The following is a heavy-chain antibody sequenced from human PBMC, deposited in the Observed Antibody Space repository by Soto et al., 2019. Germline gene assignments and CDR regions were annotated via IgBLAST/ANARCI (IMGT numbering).Heavy chain of an antibody. V-gene: IGHV1-2*04. CDR3: ARGPDIVVVPAAMPEYDFDY. D-gene: IGHD2-2*01. J-gene: IGHJ4*02. CDR1: GYTFTGYY. Sequence: ASVKVSCKASGYTFTGYYMHWVRQAPGQGLEWMGWINPNSGGTNYAQKFQGWVTMTRDTSISTAYMELSRLRSDNTAVYYCARGPDIVVVPAAMPEYDFDYWGQGTLVTVSS. CDR2: INPNSGGT.